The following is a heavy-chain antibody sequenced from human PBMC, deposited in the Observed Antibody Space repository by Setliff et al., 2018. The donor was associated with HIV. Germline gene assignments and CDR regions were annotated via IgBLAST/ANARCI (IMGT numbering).Heavy chain of an antibody. CDR1: GYTFTSYA. J-gene: IGHJ5*02. Sequence: ASVKVSCKASGYTFTSYAMHWVRQAPGQRLEWMGWINAGNGNTKYSQKFQGRVTITRDTSASTAYMELSSLRSEDTAVYYCARAMAADFWSAYYGSKGGPAFDPWGQGTLVTVSS. V-gene: IGHV1-3*01. CDR2: INAGNGNT. D-gene: IGHD3-3*01. CDR3: ARAMAADFWSAYYGSKGGPAFDP.